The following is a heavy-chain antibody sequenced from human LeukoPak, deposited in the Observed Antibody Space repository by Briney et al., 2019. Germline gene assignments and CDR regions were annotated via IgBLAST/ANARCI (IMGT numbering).Heavy chain of an antibody. V-gene: IGHV3-23*01. CDR2: ISGSGGST. CDR3: AKESVHRVAGTTFGTQFDY. J-gene: IGHJ4*02. Sequence: PGGSLRLSCAASGFTFSSYAMSWVRQAPGKGLEWVSAISGSGGSTYYADSVKGRFTISRDNSKNTLYLQMNSLRAEDTAVYYCAKESVHRVAGTTFGTQFDYWGQGTLVTVSS. D-gene: IGHD3-10*02. CDR1: GFTFSSYA.